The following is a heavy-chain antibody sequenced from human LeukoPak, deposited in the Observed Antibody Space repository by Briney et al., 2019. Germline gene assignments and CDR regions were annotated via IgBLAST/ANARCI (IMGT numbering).Heavy chain of an antibody. CDR1: GFTFSIYW. D-gene: IGHD3-10*01. CDR2: INSDGSST. Sequence: GGSLRLSCAASGFTFSIYWMHSGRQPPGKGLVWVSRINSDGSSTSYADSVKGRFTISRDNAKNTLYLQMNSLRAEDTAVYYCARDQYYYGSGSYEVFDYWGQGTLVTVSS. CDR3: ARDQYYYGSGSYEVFDY. J-gene: IGHJ4*02. V-gene: IGHV3-74*01.